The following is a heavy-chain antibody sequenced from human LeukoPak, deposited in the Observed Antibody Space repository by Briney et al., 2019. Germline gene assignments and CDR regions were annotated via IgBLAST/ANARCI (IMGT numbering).Heavy chain of an antibody. Sequence: GESLKISCKGSGYSFATYWIGWVRQKPGKGLEWMGIIYPGDSDTRYSPSFQGQVTISADKSISTAYLQWSSLKASDSAMYYCVRHVTAAAGISWFDPWGQGTLVTVSS. CDR1: GYSFATYW. J-gene: IGHJ5*02. CDR3: VRHVTAAAGISWFDP. V-gene: IGHV5-51*01. CDR2: IYPGDSDT. D-gene: IGHD6-13*01.